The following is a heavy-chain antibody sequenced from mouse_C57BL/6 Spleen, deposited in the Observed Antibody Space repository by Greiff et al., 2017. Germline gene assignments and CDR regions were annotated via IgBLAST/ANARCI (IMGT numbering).Heavy chain of an antibody. CDR2: IDPANGNT. D-gene: IGHD1-1*01. CDR3: ASYYCGSSDGGFAY. J-gene: IGHJ3*01. Sequence: VQLQQSVAELVRPGASVKLSCTASGFNIKNTYMHWVKQRPEQGLEWIGRIDPANGNTKYAPKFQGKATITADTSSNTAYLQLSSLTSEDTAISYCASYYCGSSDGGFAYWGQGTLVTVSA. CDR1: GFNIKNTY. V-gene: IGHV14-3*01.